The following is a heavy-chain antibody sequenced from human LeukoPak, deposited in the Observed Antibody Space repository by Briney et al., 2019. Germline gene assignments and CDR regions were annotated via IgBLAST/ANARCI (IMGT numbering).Heavy chain of an antibody. J-gene: IGHJ6*03. CDR3: ARTPRRRITIFGVVRSLGSSCYYYMDV. V-gene: IGHV3-53*01. CDR2: IYSGGST. CDR1: GFTVSSNY. Sequence: GGSLRLSCAASGFTVSSNYMSWVRQAPGKGLEWVSVIYSGGSTYYADSVKGRFTISRDNSKNTLYLQMNSLRAEDTAVYYCARTPRRRITIFGVVRSLGSSCYYYMDVWGKGTTVTVSS. D-gene: IGHD3-3*01.